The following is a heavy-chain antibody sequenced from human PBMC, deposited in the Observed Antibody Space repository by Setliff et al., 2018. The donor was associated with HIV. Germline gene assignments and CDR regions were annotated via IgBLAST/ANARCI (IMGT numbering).Heavy chain of an antibody. CDR2: ITRSGTT. D-gene: IGHD6-19*01. CDR3: ARGRKKTLAVSGTRYFDF. V-gene: IGHV4-34*01. J-gene: IGHJ4*02. Sequence: PSETLSLTCAVYGGSFTDFYWTFIRQSPGKGLEWIGEITRSGTTTYDPSLKSRITISVDTSKNQFSLKLTSVTAADMGVYYCARGRKKTLAVSGTRYFDFWGQGTLVTVSS. CDR1: GGSFTDFY.